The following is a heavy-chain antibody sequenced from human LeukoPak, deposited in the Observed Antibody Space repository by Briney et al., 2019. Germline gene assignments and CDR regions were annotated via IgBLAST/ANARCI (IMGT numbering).Heavy chain of an antibody. J-gene: IGHJ5*02. CDR1: GYTFTSYG. V-gene: IGHV1-18*01. CDR3: AREGGYCSGGSCPDWFDP. CDR2: ISAYNGNT. Sequence: GASVKVSCKASGYTFTSYGISWVRQAPGQGLEWMGWISAYNGNTNYAQKLQGRVTMTTDTSTSTAYMELRSLRSDDTAVYYCAREGGYCSGGSCPDWFDPWGQGTLVTVSS. D-gene: IGHD2-15*01.